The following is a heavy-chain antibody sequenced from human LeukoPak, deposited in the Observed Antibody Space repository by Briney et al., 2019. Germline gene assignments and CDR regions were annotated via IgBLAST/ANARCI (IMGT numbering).Heavy chain of an antibody. J-gene: IGHJ4*02. V-gene: IGHV3-30*02. CDR2: IRYDGSNK. CDR1: GFTFSSYG. CDR3: ARGPAASKYSSSWYGNY. D-gene: IGHD6-13*01. Sequence: PGGSLRLSCAASGFTFSSYGMHWVRQAPGKGLEWVAFIRYDGSNKYYADSVKGRFTISRDNSKNTLYLQMNSLRAEDAAVYYCARGPAASKYSSSWYGNYWGQGTLVTVSS.